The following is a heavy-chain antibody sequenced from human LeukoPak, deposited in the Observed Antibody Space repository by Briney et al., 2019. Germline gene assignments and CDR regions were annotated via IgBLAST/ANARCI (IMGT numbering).Heavy chain of an antibody. CDR2: IYPRDSDI. V-gene: IGHV5-51*01. J-gene: IGHJ4*02. CDR3: ARHGPEIVVVPASTPLDS. Sequence: GESLKISCKGSGYNFSKYWIGWVRQMPGKGLEWMGIIYPRDSDIRYNPSFQGQVTISADTSISTAYLQWSSLKPSDTAMYFCARHGPEIVVVPASTPLDSWGQGTLVTVSS. D-gene: IGHD2-2*01. CDR1: GYNFSKYW.